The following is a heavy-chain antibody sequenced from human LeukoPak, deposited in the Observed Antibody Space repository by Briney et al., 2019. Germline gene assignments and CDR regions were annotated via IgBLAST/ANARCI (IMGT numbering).Heavy chain of an antibody. V-gene: IGHV4-30-2*01. CDR3: ARGVDHYDFWTGKNWFDP. Sequence: SSETLSLTCAVSGGSISSGDYSWIWIRQPPGKGLEWIGYIYHSGSTYYNPSLKSRVTISVDRSKNQFSLKLRSVTAADTAVYYCARGVDHYDFWTGKNWFDPWGQGTLVTVSS. J-gene: IGHJ5*02. D-gene: IGHD3-3*01. CDR2: IYHSGST. CDR1: GGSISSGDYS.